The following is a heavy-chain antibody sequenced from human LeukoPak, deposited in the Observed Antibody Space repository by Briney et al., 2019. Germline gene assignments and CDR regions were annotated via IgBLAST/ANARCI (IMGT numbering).Heavy chain of an antibody. CDR3: ARCGRFITNWYFDL. Sequence: SETLSLTCTVSGGSFRSYYWSWIRQPPGKGLEWIGNMYYSGSTNYNPSLKSRVTMSVDTSKNQFSLNLSSVTSADTAVYYCARCGRFITNWYFDLWGRGTLVTVSS. J-gene: IGHJ2*01. CDR2: MYYSGST. D-gene: IGHD1-1*01. CDR1: GGSFRSYY. V-gene: IGHV4-59*01.